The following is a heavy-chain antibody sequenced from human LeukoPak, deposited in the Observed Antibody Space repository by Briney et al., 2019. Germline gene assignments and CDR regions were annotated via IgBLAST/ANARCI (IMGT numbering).Heavy chain of an antibody. D-gene: IGHD3-22*01. CDR1: GNIFTDYY. J-gene: IGHJ4*02. CDR3: ARDRLYSRGRDFDY. V-gene: IGHV1-2*02. Sequence: ASVKVSCKASGNIFTDYYIHWVRQAPGLGLEWMGWINPNSGGTDYAQNFQGRVTMTRDTSISTAYMELSRLTSDDTAVYYCARDRLYSRGRDFDYWGQGTLATVSS. CDR2: INPNSGGT.